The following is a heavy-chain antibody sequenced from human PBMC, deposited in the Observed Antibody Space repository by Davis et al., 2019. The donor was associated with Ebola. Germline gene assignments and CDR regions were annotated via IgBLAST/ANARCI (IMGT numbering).Heavy chain of an antibody. D-gene: IGHD3-3*01. J-gene: IGHJ4*02. CDR1: GFTFSSYA. CDR2: ITGSGSTT. CDR3: AKARNYDFWSPFDY. V-gene: IGHV3-23*01. Sequence: PGGSLRLSCAASGFTFSSYAMNWVRQAPGQGLEWVSYITGSGSTTYYADSVKGRFTISSDNSKNTVYLQMNSLRAEDTAVYYCAKARNYDFWSPFDYWGQGTLVTVSS.